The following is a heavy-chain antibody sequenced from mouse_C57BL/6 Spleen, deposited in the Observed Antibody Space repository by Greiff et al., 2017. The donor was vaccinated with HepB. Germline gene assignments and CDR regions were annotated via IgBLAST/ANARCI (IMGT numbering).Heavy chain of an antibody. CDR2: IWRGGST. V-gene: IGHV2-5*01. Sequence: VQLVESGPGLVQPSQSLSITCTVSGFSLTSYGVHWVRQSPGKGLEWLGVIWRGGSTDYNAAFMSRLSITKDNSKSQVFFKMNSLQADDTAIYYCATTVVASYWYFDVWGTGTTVTVSS. D-gene: IGHD1-1*01. J-gene: IGHJ1*03. CDR1: GFSLTSYG. CDR3: ATTVVASYWYFDV.